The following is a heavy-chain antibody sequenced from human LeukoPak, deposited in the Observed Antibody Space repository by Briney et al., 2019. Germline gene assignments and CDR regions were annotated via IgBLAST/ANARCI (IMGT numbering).Heavy chain of an antibody. CDR3: ARDIEAAGLFLDY. J-gene: IGHJ4*02. Sequence: GGFLRLSCAASGFTFSSYWMSWVRQAPGKGLEWVANMKYDGSENYYVDSVKGRFTISRDNAKNSLYLQMNSLRAEDTAVYYCARDIEAAGLFLDYWGQGTLVTVSS. V-gene: IGHV3-7*01. D-gene: IGHD6-13*01. CDR1: GFTFSSYW. CDR2: MKYDGSEN.